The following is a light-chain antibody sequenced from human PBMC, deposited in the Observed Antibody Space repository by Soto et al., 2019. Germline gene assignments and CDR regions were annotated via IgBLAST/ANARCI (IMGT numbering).Light chain of an antibody. V-gene: IGLV1-40*01. J-gene: IGLJ1*01. CDR1: SSNIGAEYD. CDR3: SSYTSSSTYV. CDR2: GDN. Sequence: QSVLTQPPSVSGAPGQRVAISCTGSSSNIGAEYDVHWYQQLPGTAPKRLIYGDNNRPSGVPDRFSGSKSGNTASLTISGLQAEEEADYHCSSYTSSSTYVFGTGTKVTVL.